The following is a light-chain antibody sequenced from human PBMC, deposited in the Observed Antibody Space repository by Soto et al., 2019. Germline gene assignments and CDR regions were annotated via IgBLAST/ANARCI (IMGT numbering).Light chain of an antibody. CDR1: QSVSSD. CDR3: QQRSNWPLT. CDR2: DAS. V-gene: IGKV3-11*01. J-gene: IGKJ3*01. Sequence: EIVLTQSPATLSLSPGERATLSCRASQSVSSDLAWYRQKPGQAPRLLIYDASNRATGIPARFSGSGSGTDFPLTISSLEPEDFAVYYCQQRSNWPLTFGPGTKVDIK.